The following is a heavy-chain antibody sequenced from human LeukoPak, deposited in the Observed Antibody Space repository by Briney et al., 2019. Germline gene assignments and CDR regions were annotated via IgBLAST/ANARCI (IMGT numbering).Heavy chain of an antibody. CDR1: GFTFSSYS. CDR3: AREGGLENKYYYYYMDV. V-gene: IGHV3-48*04. Sequence: GGSLRLSCAACGFTFSSYSMNWVRQAPGKGLEWVSYISSSSTIYYADSVKGRFTISRDNAKNSLYLQMNSLRAEDTAVYYCAREGGLENKYYYYYMDVWGKGTTVTVSS. J-gene: IGHJ6*03. D-gene: IGHD2/OR15-2a*01. CDR2: ISSSSTI.